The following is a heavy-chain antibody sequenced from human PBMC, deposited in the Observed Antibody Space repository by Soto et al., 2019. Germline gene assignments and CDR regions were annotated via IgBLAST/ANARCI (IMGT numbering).Heavy chain of an antibody. J-gene: IGHJ5*02. D-gene: IGHD2-2*01. V-gene: IGHV1-69*01. Sequence: QVQLVQSGAEVKKPGSSVKVSCKASGGTFSSYAISWVRQAPGQGLEWIGGIIPIFGTANYAQKFQGRVTITADESTSTAYMELSSLRSEDTAVYYCASFYCSSTSCYENWFDPWGQGTLVTVSS. CDR2: IIPIFGTA. CDR1: GGTFSSYA. CDR3: ASFYCSSTSCYENWFDP.